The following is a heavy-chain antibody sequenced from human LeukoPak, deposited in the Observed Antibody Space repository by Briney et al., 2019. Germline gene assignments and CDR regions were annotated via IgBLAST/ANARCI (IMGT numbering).Heavy chain of an antibody. D-gene: IGHD3-3*01. Sequence: PGGSLRLSCVASQFTFSSYAMSWVRQAPGKGLEGVSTVSGSGDSTDYADSVKGRFTISRDNSKNTLYLQINSLRAEDTALYYCAKLIRDYDFWSGSYRAQWFDPWGQGTLVTVSS. CDR1: QFTFSSYA. V-gene: IGHV3-23*01. CDR3: AKLIRDYDFWSGSYRAQWFDP. J-gene: IGHJ5*02. CDR2: VSGSGDST.